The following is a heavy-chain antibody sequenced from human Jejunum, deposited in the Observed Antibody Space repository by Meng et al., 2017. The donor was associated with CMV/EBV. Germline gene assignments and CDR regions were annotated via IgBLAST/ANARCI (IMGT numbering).Heavy chain of an antibody. Sequence: YTFTANNIHWVRQAPGQGPEWMGWINPDRGGTNYAQKFQGRVTMTRDTSIRTVYMEVTTLRSDDTAVYYCARAWGTSQLLSSLDSWGQGTLVTVSS. V-gene: IGHV1-2*02. J-gene: IGHJ4*02. D-gene: IGHD2-2*01. CDR3: ARAWGTSQLLSSLDS. CDR2: INPDRGGT. CDR1: YTFTANN.